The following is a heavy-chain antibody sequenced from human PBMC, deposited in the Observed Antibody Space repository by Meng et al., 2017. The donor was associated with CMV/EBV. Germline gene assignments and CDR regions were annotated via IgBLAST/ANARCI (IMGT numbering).Heavy chain of an antibody. J-gene: IGHJ4*02. D-gene: IGHD1-26*01. CDR1: GGSVSSNNYY. CDR2: IYKSGST. CDR3: ARDNLGGSYDY. V-gene: IGHV4-61*01. Sequence: CTVSGGSVSSNNYYWTWSRQPPGKGLEWIGYIYKSGSTNYNPSLKSRVTISADTSKNQFSLKLSSVTAADTAVYYCARDNLGGSYDYWGQGTLVTVSS.